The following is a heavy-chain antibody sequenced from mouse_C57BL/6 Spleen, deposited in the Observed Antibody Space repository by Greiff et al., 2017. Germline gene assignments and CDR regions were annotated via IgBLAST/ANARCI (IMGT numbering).Heavy chain of an antibody. Sequence: EVQLQQSGPELVKPGASVKISCKASGYTFTDYYMNWVKQSHGKSLEWIGDINPNNGGTSYNQKFKGKATLTVGKSSSTAYMELRSLTSEDSAVYYCASPGGSSSWFAYWGQGTLVTVSA. CDR2: INPNNGGT. CDR1: GYTFTDYY. V-gene: IGHV1-26*01. J-gene: IGHJ3*01. D-gene: IGHD1-1*01. CDR3: ASPGGSSSWFAY.